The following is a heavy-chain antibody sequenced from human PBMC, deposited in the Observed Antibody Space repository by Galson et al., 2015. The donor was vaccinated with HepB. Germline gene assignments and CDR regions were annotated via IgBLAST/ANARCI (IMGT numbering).Heavy chain of an antibody. J-gene: IGHJ4*01. V-gene: IGHV3-48*01. Sequence: LRLSCAASGFTFSSYSMNWVRQAPGKGLEWVSYISSSSSTIYYADSVKGRFTISRDNAKNSLYLQMNSLRAEDTAVYYCAREDGYYYGSGSSFWGQEPWSPSPQ. CDR3: AREDGYYYGSGSSF. CDR2: ISSSSSTI. CDR1: GFTFSSYS. D-gene: IGHD3-10*01.